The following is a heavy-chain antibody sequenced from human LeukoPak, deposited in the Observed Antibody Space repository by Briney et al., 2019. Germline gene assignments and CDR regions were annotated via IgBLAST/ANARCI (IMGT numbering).Heavy chain of an antibody. CDR3: ARGFSGWYYFDY. Sequence: KPSETLSLTCAVYGGSFSGYYWSWIRQPPGKGLEWIGEINHSGSTNYNPSLKSRVTISVDTSKNQFSLKLSSVTAADTAVYYCARGFSGWYYFDYWGQGTLVTDSS. CDR1: GGSFSGYY. V-gene: IGHV4-34*01. CDR2: INHSGST. J-gene: IGHJ4*02. D-gene: IGHD6-19*01.